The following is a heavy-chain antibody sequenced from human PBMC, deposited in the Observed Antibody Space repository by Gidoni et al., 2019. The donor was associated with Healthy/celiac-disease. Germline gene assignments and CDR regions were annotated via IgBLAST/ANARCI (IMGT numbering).Heavy chain of an antibody. CDR3: ARLNYGSGSFDY. Sequence: QLQLQESGPGLVKPSETLSLTCTVSGGSVSSSSYYWGWIRQPLGNGLEWIESIYFGGTTYYNPSLKSRVTISVDTSKNQFSLKLRSVTAADTAVYYCARLNYGSGSFDYWGQGTLVTVSS. J-gene: IGHJ4*02. CDR1: GGSVSSSSYY. CDR2: IYFGGTT. V-gene: IGHV4-39*01. D-gene: IGHD3-10*01.